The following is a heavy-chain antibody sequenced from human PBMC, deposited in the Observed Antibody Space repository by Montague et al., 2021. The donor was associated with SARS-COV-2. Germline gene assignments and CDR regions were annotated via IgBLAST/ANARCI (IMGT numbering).Heavy chain of an antibody. Sequence: RRLSFAASGFRFSGYAMSWVRQAPGKGLEWVSAIGASGNDTYYADSVRGRFTSSRDNSKNMLYLQLNSLRVEDTAVYYCAKRVVVTSYRYFDYWGQGTLVTVSS. J-gene: IGHJ4*02. CDR1: GFRFSGYA. CDR2: IGASGNDT. CDR3: AKRVVVTSYRYFDY. D-gene: IGHD2-21*02. V-gene: IGHV3-23*01.